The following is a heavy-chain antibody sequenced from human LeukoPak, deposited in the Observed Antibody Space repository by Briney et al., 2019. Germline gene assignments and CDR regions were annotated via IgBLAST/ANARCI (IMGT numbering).Heavy chain of an antibody. CDR2: IPYDGANK. D-gene: IGHD5-18*01. CDR1: GFTFSSYG. Sequence: GGSLRLSCAASGFTFSSYGFHWVRQAPGKGLEWVTSIPYDGANKNYVDSVKGRFTISRDNSKNTLYLLMNSLRVEDTAVCYCAKDSESSYSYVDYWGQGTLVTVSS. CDR3: AKDSESSYSYVDY. V-gene: IGHV3-30*02. J-gene: IGHJ4*02.